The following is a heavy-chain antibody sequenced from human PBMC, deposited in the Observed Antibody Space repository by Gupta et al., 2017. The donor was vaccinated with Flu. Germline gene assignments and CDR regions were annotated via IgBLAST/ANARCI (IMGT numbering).Heavy chain of an antibody. D-gene: IGHD6-25*01. CDR2: ISNSGSTL. Sequence: EVQLVESGGGLVQPGGSLRLSCAASGFTFRSYEMNWVRQAPGKGLEWVSYISNSGSTLFYADSVKGRFTISRDNAKNSLYLQMDSLRAEDTAVYYCARVYFSSAWPDYWGQGTLVTVSS. CDR1: GFTFRSYE. CDR3: ARVYFSSAWPDY. V-gene: IGHV3-48*03. J-gene: IGHJ4*02.